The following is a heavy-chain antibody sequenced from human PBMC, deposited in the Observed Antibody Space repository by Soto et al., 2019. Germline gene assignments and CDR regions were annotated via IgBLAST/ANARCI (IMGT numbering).Heavy chain of an antibody. D-gene: IGHD3-10*01. V-gene: IGHV3-30-3*01. J-gene: IGHJ3*01. Sequence: QVQLVESGGGVVQPGRSLRLSCAASGFTFSSYAMHWVRQAPGKGLEWVADISYDGSNKYYADSVKGRFTISRDNSKNTLYLQMNSLRAEDTAVYYCASLGYYYGSGSWGQGTMVTVSS. CDR2: ISYDGSNK. CDR1: GFTFSSYA. CDR3: ASLGYYYGSGS.